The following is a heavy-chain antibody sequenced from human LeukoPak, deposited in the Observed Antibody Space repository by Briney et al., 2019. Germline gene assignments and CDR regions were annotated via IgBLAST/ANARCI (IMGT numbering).Heavy chain of an antibody. CDR3: AKDMTTVTGGAFDV. Sequence: PGGSLRLSCAASGFTFSSYGMHWVRQAPGKGLEWVAVIWYDGSNKYYADSVKGRFTISRDNSKNTLYLQMNSLRAEDTAVYYCAKDMTTVTGGAFDVWGQGTMVTVSS. V-gene: IGHV3-33*06. CDR1: GFTFSSYG. CDR2: IWYDGSNK. J-gene: IGHJ3*01. D-gene: IGHD4-17*01.